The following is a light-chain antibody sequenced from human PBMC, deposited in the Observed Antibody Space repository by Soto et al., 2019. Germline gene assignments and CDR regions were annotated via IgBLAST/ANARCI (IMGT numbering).Light chain of an antibody. Sequence: EIVLTQSPATLSLSPGERATLSCRASQSVSSYLAWYQQKPGQAPRLLLYDASNRATGIPARFSGSESGTDFTLTISSLEPEDFAVYYCQQRSNWPRTFGQGTKVEIK. J-gene: IGKJ1*01. CDR3: QQRSNWPRT. V-gene: IGKV3-11*01. CDR2: DAS. CDR1: QSVSSY.